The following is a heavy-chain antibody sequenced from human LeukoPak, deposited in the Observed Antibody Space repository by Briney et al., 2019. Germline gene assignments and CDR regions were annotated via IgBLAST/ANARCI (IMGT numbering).Heavy chain of an antibody. CDR1: GFTFSSYG. D-gene: IGHD3-9*01. J-gene: IGHJ4*02. CDR2: IWYDGSNK. V-gene: IGHV3-33*01. Sequence: GGSLRLSCAASGFTFSSYGMHWVRQAPGKGLEWVAVIWYDGSNKYYADSVKGRFTISRDNSKNTLYLQMNSLRAEDTAVYYCARSVRYFDWKYYFDYWDQGTLVTVSS. CDR3: ARSVRYFDWKYYFDY.